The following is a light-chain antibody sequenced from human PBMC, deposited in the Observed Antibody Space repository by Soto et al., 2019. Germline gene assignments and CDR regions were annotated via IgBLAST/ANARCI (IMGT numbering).Light chain of an antibody. CDR3: SSYAGSNNLV. Sequence: SLLTQPPSASGSPGQSVTISCTGTSGDVGGYNYVSWYQQHPGKAPKLMIYEVSKRPSGVPDRFSGSKSGNTASLTVSGLQAEDEADYYCSSYAGSNNLVFGTGTKVTVL. CDR1: SGDVGGYNY. CDR2: EVS. J-gene: IGLJ1*01. V-gene: IGLV2-8*01.